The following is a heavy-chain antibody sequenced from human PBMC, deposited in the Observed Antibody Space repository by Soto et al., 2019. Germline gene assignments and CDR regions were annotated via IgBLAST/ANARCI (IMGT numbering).Heavy chain of an antibody. D-gene: IGHD6-13*01. J-gene: IGHJ1*01. CDR2: IIPIFGTA. V-gene: IGHV1-69*06. CDR3: ASGSSSWYKYFQH. Sequence: SSVKVSCKASGGTFSSYAISWVRQAPGQGLEWMGGIIPIFGTANYAQKFQGRVTITADKSASTAYMELSSLRSEDTAVYYCASGSSSWYKYFQHWGQGNLVTVSS. CDR1: GGTFSSYA.